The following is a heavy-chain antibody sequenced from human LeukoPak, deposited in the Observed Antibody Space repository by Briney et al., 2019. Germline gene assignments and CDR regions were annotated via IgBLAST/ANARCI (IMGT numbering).Heavy chain of an antibody. J-gene: IGHJ3*02. CDR1: GFTFSSYA. CDR3: ARASSGWYRPDAFDI. D-gene: IGHD6-19*01. Sequence: PGGSLRLSCAATGFTFSSYAMHWVRQAPGKGLEYVSAISSNGGSTYYANSVKGRFTISRDNSKNTLYLQMGSLRAEDMAVYYCARASSGWYRPDAFDIWGQGTMVTVSS. V-gene: IGHV3-64*01. CDR2: ISSNGGST.